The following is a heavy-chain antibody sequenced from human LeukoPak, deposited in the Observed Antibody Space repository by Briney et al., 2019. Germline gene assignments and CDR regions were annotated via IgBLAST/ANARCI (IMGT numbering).Heavy chain of an antibody. V-gene: IGHV3-66*01. J-gene: IGHJ4*02. CDR3: ARERPGSRVLDY. CDR1: GFIVSNNH. Sequence: GGSLRLSCAASGFIVSNNHINWIREAPGKGLEWVSIIYSVDTTYYSDSVKGRFILSSDNSKNMLYLQMNSLRVEDTAVYYCARERPGSRVLDYWGQGTVVTVSS. CDR2: IYSVDTT. D-gene: IGHD3-10*01.